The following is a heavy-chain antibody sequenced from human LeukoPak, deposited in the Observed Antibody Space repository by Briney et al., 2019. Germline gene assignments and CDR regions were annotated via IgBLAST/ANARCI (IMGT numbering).Heavy chain of an antibody. Sequence: GGSLRLSCAASGFTFSSYGMPWVRQAPGKGLEWVAFISYDGSNKYYADSVKGRFTISRDNSKNTLYLQMNSLRAEDTAVYYCASYSSGWYLGAFDIWGQGTMVTVSS. CDR2: ISYDGSNK. CDR1: GFTFSSYG. D-gene: IGHD6-19*01. J-gene: IGHJ3*02. CDR3: ASYSSGWYLGAFDI. V-gene: IGHV3-30*03.